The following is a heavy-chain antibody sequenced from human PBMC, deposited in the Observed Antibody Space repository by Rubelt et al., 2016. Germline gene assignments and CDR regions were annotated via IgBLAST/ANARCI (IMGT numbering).Heavy chain of an antibody. CDR2: ISGSGGTT. J-gene: IGHJ3*02. CDR3: ARELAEHAFDI. D-gene: IGHD1-14*01. Sequence: EVQLVESGGGLLQPGGSLRLSCAASGFTFSSYGMSWVRQSPGKGLEWVSGISGSGGTTYYANSVKGRFTISRDNSKTTLYLQMNSLRAEDTAVYYCARELAEHAFDIWGQGTMVTVSS. V-gene: IGHV3-23*04. CDR1: GFTFSSYG.